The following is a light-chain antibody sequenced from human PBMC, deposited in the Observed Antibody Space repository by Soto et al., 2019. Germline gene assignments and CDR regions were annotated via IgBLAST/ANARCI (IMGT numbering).Light chain of an antibody. CDR2: EDS. CDR3: SSYTSSTAYV. Sequence: QSVLTQPASVSGSPGQSITISCTGTSSDVGGYNYVSWYQLHPGKAPKLMVYEDSNRPSGVSNRFSGSKSGNTASLTISGLQAEDEADYYCSSYTSSTAYVFGTGTKVTVL. CDR1: SSDVGGYNY. J-gene: IGLJ1*01. V-gene: IGLV2-14*01.